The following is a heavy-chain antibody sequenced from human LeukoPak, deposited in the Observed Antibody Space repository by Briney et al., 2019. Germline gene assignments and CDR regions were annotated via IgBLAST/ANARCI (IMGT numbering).Heavy chain of an antibody. J-gene: IGHJ4*02. Sequence: GGSLRLSCAASGFTFNNAYMNWVRQAPGKGLVWVGRIKSKTDGGTTDYAAPVKGRFTISRDDSKNTLYLQMNSLKTEDTAVYYCTTPYPYYDILTGYRPFDYWGQGTLVTVSS. CDR3: TTPYPYYDILTGYRPFDY. CDR1: GFTFNNAY. V-gene: IGHV3-15*07. CDR2: IKSKTDGGTT. D-gene: IGHD3-9*01.